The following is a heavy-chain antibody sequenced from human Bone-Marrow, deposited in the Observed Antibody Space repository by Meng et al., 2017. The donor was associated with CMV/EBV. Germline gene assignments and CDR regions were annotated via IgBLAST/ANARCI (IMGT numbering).Heavy chain of an antibody. D-gene: IGHD3-9*01. CDR1: GFTFDDFA. V-gene: IGHV3-9*01. CDR3: AKGGEDILTGYEGMDV. CDR2: ISWNSGSI. Sequence: GGSLRLSCAASGFTFDDFAMHWVRQAPGKGLEWVSGISWNSGSIDYADSVKCRFTISRDKATNSLYLQMNSLRDEDTALYYCAKGGEDILTGYEGMDVWGQGTTVTFSS. J-gene: IGHJ6*02.